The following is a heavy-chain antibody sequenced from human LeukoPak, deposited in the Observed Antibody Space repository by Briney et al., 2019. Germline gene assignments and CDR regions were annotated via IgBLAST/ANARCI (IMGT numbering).Heavy chain of an antibody. CDR2: IYNTGTT. Sequence: SETLSLTCTVSGGSISSGSYFWVWIRQPPGKGLEWIGTIYNTGTTYYNPSLKSRVTISVDTSKNQFSLKLSSVTAADTAVYYCARAPLNYYDSSGYYYEGQEYFDYWGQGTLVTVSS. D-gene: IGHD3-22*01. CDR1: GGSISSGSYF. J-gene: IGHJ4*02. CDR3: ARAPLNYYDSSGYYYEGQEYFDY. V-gene: IGHV4-39*07.